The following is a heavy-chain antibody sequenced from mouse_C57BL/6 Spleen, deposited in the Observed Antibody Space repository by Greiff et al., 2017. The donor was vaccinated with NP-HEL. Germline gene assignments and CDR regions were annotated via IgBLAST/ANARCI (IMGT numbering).Heavy chain of an antibody. Sequence: VKLQESGPELVKPGASVKISCKASGYAFSSSWMNWVKQRPGKGLEWIGRIYPGDGDTNYNGKFKGKATLTADKSSSTAYMQLSSLTSEDSAVYFCARWGDGYYYAMDYWGQGTSVTVSS. CDR2: IYPGDGDT. CDR3: ARWGDGYYYAMDY. D-gene: IGHD2-3*01. J-gene: IGHJ4*01. CDR1: GYAFSSSW. V-gene: IGHV1-82*01.